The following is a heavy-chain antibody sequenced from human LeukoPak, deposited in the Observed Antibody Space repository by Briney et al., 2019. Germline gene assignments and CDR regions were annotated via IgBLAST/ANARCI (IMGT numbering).Heavy chain of an antibody. V-gene: IGHV3-30*04. CDR1: GFTFSSYA. CDR2: ISYDGTNK. J-gene: IGHJ4*02. Sequence: GRSLRLSCAASGFTFSSYAMHWVRQAPGKGLEWVAVISYDGTNKYYADSVKGRFTISRDNSKNTLYLQMNSLRAEDTAVYYCARGGAVTTVYFDYWGQGTLVTLSS. D-gene: IGHD4-11*01. CDR3: ARGGAVTTVYFDY.